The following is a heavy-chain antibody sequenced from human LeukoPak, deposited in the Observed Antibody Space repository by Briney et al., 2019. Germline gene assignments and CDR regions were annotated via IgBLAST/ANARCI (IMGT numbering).Heavy chain of an antibody. D-gene: IGHD3-22*01. CDR3: ARGQYYYDSSGYRRGNHYYYYYMDV. Sequence: PSETLSLTCTVSGGSISSGSYYWSWIRQPPGKGLEWIGYIYYSGSTNYNPSLKSRVTISVDTSKNQFSLKLSSVTAADTAVYYCARGQYYYDSSGYRRGNHYYYYYMDVWGKGTTVTVSS. CDR1: GGSISSGSYY. V-gene: IGHV4-61*01. J-gene: IGHJ6*03. CDR2: IYYSGST.